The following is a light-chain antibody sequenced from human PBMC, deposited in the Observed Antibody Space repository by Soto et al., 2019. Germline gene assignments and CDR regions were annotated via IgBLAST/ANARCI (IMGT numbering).Light chain of an antibody. CDR3: SSHAGSINVA. CDR1: SSDVGGYNY. CDR2: EVS. V-gene: IGLV2-8*01. Sequence: QSALTQPPSASGSPGQSVTISCTGTSSDVGGYNYVSWYQQHPGKAPKLIIYEVSKRPSGVPDRFSGSKSGNPASLTVSGLQADDEADYYCSSHAGSINVAFGGGTKLTVL. J-gene: IGLJ2*01.